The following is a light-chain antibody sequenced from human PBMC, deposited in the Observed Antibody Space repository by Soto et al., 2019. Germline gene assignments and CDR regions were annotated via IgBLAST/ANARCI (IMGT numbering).Light chain of an antibody. CDR3: QHYGTSLYT. CDR2: GAS. J-gene: IGKJ2*01. Sequence: DIVLTQSPGTLSLSPGERATLSCRASQIISSTYLGWYQQKPGQAPRLLIYGASSRATGIPHRLSGSGSGTDFALTISRLEPEDFAVYYCQHYGTSLYTFGQGTKLEIK. V-gene: IGKV3-20*01. CDR1: QIISSTY.